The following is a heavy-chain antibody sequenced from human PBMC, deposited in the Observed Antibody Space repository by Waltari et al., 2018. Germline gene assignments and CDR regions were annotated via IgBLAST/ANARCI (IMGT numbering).Heavy chain of an antibody. CDR3: ARPVGNET. CDR2: IYSGGST. D-gene: IGHD1-26*01. CDR1: GFSVSGVY. Sequence: EVQLVESGGGLVQPGGSLRLSCAASGFSVSGVYMTWVRQAPGKGLHWFSIIYSGGSTYYADSVKGRFTISRDNSKNTVFLQMNSLRVDDTAVYYCARPVGNETWGQGTLVTVSS. V-gene: IGHV3-53*01. J-gene: IGHJ5*02.